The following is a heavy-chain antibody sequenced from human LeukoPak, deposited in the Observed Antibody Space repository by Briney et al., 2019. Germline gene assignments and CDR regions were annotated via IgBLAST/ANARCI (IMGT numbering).Heavy chain of an antibody. CDR3: ARGYRSGGSCYGGDY. CDR1: GFTFSNYE. V-gene: IGHV3-48*03. CDR2: ISSSGTTI. D-gene: IGHD2-15*01. J-gene: IGHJ4*02. Sequence: PGGSLRLSCAASGFTFSNYEMNWVRRAPGKGLEWVSYISSSGTTIYYAERRFTISRDNAKNSLYLLMNSLRAEDTAIYYCARGYRSGGSCYGGDYWGQGTLVTVSS.